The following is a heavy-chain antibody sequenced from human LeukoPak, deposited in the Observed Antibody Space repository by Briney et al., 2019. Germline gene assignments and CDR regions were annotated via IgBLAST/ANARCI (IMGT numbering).Heavy chain of an antibody. CDR2: IYYSGNT. D-gene: IGHD3-10*01. CDR1: GGSISSSSYY. V-gene: IGHV4-39*01. CDR3: ARSSMFRGVTVDY. Sequence: SETLSLTCTVSGGSISSSSYYWGWIRQPPGKGLEWIGSIYYSGNTYYSPSLKSRVTISTDTSKSQFSLKLSSVTAADTAVYYCARSSMFRGVTVDYWGQGTLVTVSS. J-gene: IGHJ4*02.